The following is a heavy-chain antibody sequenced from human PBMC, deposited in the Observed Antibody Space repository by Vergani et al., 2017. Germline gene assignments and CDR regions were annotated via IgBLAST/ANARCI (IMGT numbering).Heavy chain of an antibody. V-gene: IGHV3-23*01. J-gene: IGHJ6*02. CDR2: LSASDRRT. CDR1: GFTFIMHA. Sequence: EVQLLESGGDLVQPGGSLRLSCAASGFTFIMHAMSWVRQAPGKGLEWVSTLSASDRRTHYADSVKGRFTISRDISKNTLFLHMNSLRPEDTAVYYCARDCTSGGCPDNYGMDVWGQGATVTVSS. CDR3: ARDCTSGGCPDNYGMDV. D-gene: IGHD2-8*01.